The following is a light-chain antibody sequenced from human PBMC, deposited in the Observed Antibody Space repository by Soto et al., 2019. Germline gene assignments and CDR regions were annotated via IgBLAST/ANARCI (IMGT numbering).Light chain of an antibody. V-gene: IGKV3-15*01. CDR2: GAS. CDR3: HQYKSWTTTP. CDR1: HSLNTA. Sequence: DILMTQSPDSLSFSPGETATLSCRASHSLNTALAWYQHKPGQAPRLLLYGASTRDTGISTRFSGGGSGTEFTLTLSGLQPEASAVSYCHQYKSWTTTPFGQGTRLEIK. J-gene: IGKJ5*01.